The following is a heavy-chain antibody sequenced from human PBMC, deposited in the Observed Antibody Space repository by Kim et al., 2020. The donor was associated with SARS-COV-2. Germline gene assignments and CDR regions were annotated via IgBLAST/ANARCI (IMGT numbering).Heavy chain of an antibody. CDR1: LDSITSDY. J-gene: IGHJ5*01. V-gene: IGHV4-59*13. CDR2: VFYTGTT. Sequence: SETLSLTCTVSLDSITSDYWTWIRQTPGKGLQWIGYVFYTGTTDYNPALKSRVTISIDASKSRFYLRVTSVTAEDTAIYFCARERGPRRWFDSWGQGTLVTVSS. D-gene: IGHD3-10*01. CDR3: ARERGPRRWFDS.